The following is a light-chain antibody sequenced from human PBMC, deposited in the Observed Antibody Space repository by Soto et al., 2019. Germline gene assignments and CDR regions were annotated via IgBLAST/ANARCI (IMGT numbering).Light chain of an antibody. CDR2: DVS. Sequence: QYALTQPDSVSGSPGQSITISCTGPSSDVGGYNYVSWYQQHPGKAPKLMIYDVSNWPSGVSNRFSGSKSGNTASLTISGLQAEDEAEYYCSSYTSSSTWVFGGGTKLTVL. V-gene: IGLV2-14*01. CDR1: SSDVGGYNY. CDR3: SSYTSSSTWV. J-gene: IGLJ3*02.